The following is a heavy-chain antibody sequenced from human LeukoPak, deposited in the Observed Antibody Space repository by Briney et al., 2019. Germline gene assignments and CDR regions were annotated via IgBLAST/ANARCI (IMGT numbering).Heavy chain of an antibody. D-gene: IGHD2-2*01. Sequence: ASVKVSCKASGYTFTSYYMHWVRQAPGQGLEWMGRIIPILGIANYAQKFQGRVTITADKSTSTAYMELSSLRSEDTAVYYCARGGGEVPAAIYVWGQGTTVTVSS. CDR1: GYTFTSYY. CDR3: ARGGGEVPAAIYV. V-gene: IGHV1-69*04. J-gene: IGHJ6*02. CDR2: IIPILGIA.